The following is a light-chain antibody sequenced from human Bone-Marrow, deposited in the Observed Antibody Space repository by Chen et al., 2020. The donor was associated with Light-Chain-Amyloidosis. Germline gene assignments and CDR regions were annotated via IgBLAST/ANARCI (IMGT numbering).Light chain of an antibody. J-gene: IGLJ1*01. CDR1: SSDVGGDNH. Sequence: QSALTQPASVSGSPGQSITISCTGTSSDVGGDNHVSWYQQHPDKAPKLMIYEVTNRPSWVPDSVSGSKSDNTASLTISGLQTEDEADYFGSSYTITNTLVFGSGTRVTVL. V-gene: IGLV2-14*01. CDR2: EVT. CDR3: SSYTITNTLV.